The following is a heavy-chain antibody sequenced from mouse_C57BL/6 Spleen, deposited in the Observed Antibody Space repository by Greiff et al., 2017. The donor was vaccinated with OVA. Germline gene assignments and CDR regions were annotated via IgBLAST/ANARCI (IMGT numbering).Heavy chain of an antibody. CDR2: IYPGDGDT. Sequence: QVQLQQSGPELVKPGASVKISCKASGYAFSSSWMNWVKQRPGTGLEWIGRIYPGDGDTNYNGKFKGKATLTADKSSSTAYMQLSSLTSEDSAVYFCARHITTVVPFAYWGQGTLVTVSA. J-gene: IGHJ3*01. V-gene: IGHV1-82*01. D-gene: IGHD1-1*01. CDR1: GYAFSSSW. CDR3: ARHITTVVPFAY.